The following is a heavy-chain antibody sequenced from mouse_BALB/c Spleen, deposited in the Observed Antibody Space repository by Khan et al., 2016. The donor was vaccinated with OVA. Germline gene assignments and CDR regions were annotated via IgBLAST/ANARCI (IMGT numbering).Heavy chain of an antibody. CDR3: ARIKKIVATYFDY. V-gene: IGHV1S81*02. CDR1: GYTFTSYW. D-gene: IGHD1-1*01. Sequence: QVQLQQPGAELVKAGASVKMSCKASGYTFTSYWMHWVKQRLGQGLEWFAETNPTNGRTYYNEKFKSKATLTVDKSSSTAYMLLSSPTFEDSAVYYCARIKKIVATYFDYWGQGTTHTVSS. J-gene: IGHJ2*01. CDR2: TNPTNGRT.